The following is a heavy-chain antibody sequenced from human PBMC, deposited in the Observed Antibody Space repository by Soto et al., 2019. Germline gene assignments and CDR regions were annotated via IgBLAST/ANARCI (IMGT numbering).Heavy chain of an antibody. V-gene: IGHV1-8*01. CDR3: AREDVAYYDILTGYYNWFDP. Sequence: QVQLVQSGAEVKKPGASVKVSCKASGYTFTSYDINWVRQATGQGLEWMGWMNPNSGNTGYAQKFQGRVTMTRNTSISTAYMELSSLRSEDTAVYYCAREDVAYYDILTGYYNWFDPWGQGTLVTVSS. J-gene: IGHJ5*02. CDR2: MNPNSGNT. CDR1: GYTFTSYD. D-gene: IGHD3-9*01.